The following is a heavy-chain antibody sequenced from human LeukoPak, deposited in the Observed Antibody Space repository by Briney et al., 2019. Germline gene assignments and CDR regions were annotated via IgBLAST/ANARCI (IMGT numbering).Heavy chain of an antibody. J-gene: IGHJ4*02. CDR3: ACPRYHSSSWYLFDY. CDR2: IQSDGRNQ. D-gene: IGHD6-13*01. CDR1: GFTFRSYG. Sequence: PGGSLRLSCTASGFTFRSYGMHWVRQAPGKGLEWLAFIQSDGRNQYYADSVKGQFTISRDNSKNTLFLQMNNLRAEDTAVYYCACPRYHSSSWYLFDYWGQGTLVTVSS. V-gene: IGHV3-30*02.